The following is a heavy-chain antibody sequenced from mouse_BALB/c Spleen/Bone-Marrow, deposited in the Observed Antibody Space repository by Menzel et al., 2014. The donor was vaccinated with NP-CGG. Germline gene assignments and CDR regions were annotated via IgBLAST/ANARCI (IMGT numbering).Heavy chain of an antibody. CDR1: GISITTGNYR. Sequence: EVQLQESGPGLVKPSQTVSLTCTVTGISITTGNYRWSWIRQFPGNKLEWIGYIYYSCTITYNPSLTSRTTITRDTSKNQFFLEMNSLTAEDTATYYCALGSWFAYWGQGTLVTVSA. J-gene: IGHJ3*01. CDR3: ALGSWFAY. V-gene: IGHV3-5*02. CDR2: IYYSCTI.